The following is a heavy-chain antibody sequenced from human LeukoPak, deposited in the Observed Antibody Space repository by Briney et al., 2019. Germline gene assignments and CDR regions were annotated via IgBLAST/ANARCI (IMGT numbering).Heavy chain of an antibody. J-gene: IGHJ4*02. Sequence: SETLSLTCTVSGGSITSYYWSWIRQSAGKGLEWIGRIYITGSTTYNPSLKSRVTTSIDTSKNQLSLNLKSVTAADTAVYYCASRKLGNDYWGQGTLVTVSS. V-gene: IGHV4-4*07. CDR3: ASRKLGNDY. D-gene: IGHD7-27*01. CDR1: GGSITSYY. CDR2: IYITGST.